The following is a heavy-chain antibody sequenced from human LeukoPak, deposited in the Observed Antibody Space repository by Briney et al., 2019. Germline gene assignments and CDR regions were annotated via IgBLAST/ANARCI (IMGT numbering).Heavy chain of an antibody. CDR3: ARAAPPQYDILTGYYSDSFDY. CDR1: GGTFSSYA. Sequence: ASVKVSCKASGGTFSSYAISWVRQAPGQGLEWMGGIIPIFGTANYAQKFQGRVTITADESTSTAYMELSSLRSEDTAVYYCARAAPPQYDILTGYYSDSFDYWGQGTLVTVSS. V-gene: IGHV1-69*13. D-gene: IGHD3-9*01. J-gene: IGHJ4*02. CDR2: IIPIFGTA.